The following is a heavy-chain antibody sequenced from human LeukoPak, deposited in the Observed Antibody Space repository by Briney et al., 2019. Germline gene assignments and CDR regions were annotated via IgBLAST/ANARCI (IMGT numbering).Heavy chain of an antibody. D-gene: IGHD3-10*01. V-gene: IGHV1-18*01. Sequence: ASVKVACKASVYTFTSYGIYWVRQAPVQELEGIGWISAYNGNTNYAQKLQGRVTMTTDTSTSTAYMELRSLRSDDTAVYYCARSFGEFEKGYYYYYYMDVWGKGTTVTISS. J-gene: IGHJ6*03. CDR3: ARSFGEFEKGYYYYYYMDV. CDR1: VYTFTSYG. CDR2: ISAYNGNT.